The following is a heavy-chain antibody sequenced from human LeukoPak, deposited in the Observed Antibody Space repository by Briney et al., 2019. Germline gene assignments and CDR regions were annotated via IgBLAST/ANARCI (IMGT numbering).Heavy chain of an antibody. J-gene: IGHJ6*02. D-gene: IGHD1-7*01. CDR1: GGSFSSYY. CDR3: ARENYDYYYYGMDV. V-gene: IGHV4-59*01. CDR2: IYYSGST. Sequence: SETLSLTCAVYGGSFSSYYWSWIRQPPGKGLEWIGYIYYSGSTNYNPSLKSRVTISVDTSKNQFSLKLSSVTAADTAVYYCARENYDYYYYGMDVWGQGTTVTVSS.